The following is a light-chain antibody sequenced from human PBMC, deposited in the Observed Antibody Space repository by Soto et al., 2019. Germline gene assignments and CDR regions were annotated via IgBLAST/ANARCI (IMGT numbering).Light chain of an antibody. Sequence: QSALTQPASVSGSPGQSITISCTGTSSDVGGYNYVSWYQQHPGKAPKLMIYDVSNRPSGVSNRFSGSKSGNTASLTISGLQAEDEADFYCSSYTRSSTLVVFGGGTKLTV. J-gene: IGLJ2*01. CDR1: SSDVGGYNY. V-gene: IGLV2-14*01. CDR3: SSYTRSSTLVV. CDR2: DVS.